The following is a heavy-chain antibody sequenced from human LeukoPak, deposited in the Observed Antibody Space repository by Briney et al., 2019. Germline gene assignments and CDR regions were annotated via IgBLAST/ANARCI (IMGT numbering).Heavy chain of an antibody. V-gene: IGHV3-23*01. J-gene: IGHJ4*02. CDR3: ASYQDYGDYAYFDY. D-gene: IGHD4-17*01. CDR2: ISGDGYST. Sequence: GGSLRLSCAASGFTFSTYTMAWVRQAPGGGLEWVSGISGDGYSTYYADSVKGRFAISRDNSKSTLYLQMNSLRAEDTAVYYCASYQDYGDYAYFDYWGQGTLVTVSS. CDR1: GFTFSTYT.